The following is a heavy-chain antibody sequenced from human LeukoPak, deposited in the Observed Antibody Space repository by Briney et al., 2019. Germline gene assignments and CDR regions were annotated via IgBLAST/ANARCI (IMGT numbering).Heavy chain of an antibody. CDR3: ARGGTLQSPRY. V-gene: IGHV4-39*07. J-gene: IGHJ4*02. Sequence: PSETLSLTCTVSGDSINSNTYYWGWIRQPPGKGLEWIGSVYYSGSTYYNPSLKSRVTISVDTSKNQFSLKLSSVTAADTAVYYCARGGTLQSPRYWGQGTLVTVSS. CDR1: GDSINSNTYY. D-gene: IGHD5-24*01. CDR2: VYYSGST.